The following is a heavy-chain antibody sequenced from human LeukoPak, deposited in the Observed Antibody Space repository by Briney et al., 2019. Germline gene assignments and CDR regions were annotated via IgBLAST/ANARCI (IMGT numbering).Heavy chain of an antibody. CDR2: ISYDGSNE. Sequence: AGGSLRLSCAASGFTFSSYAMHWVRQAPGKGLEWVAVISYDGSNEYYADSVKGRFTISRDNAKNSLYLQMNSLRAEDTAVYYCAKDLGTSPTPRGYFDYWGQGTLVTVSS. J-gene: IGHJ4*02. V-gene: IGHV3-30-3*01. D-gene: IGHD7-27*01. CDR1: GFTFSSYA. CDR3: AKDLGTSPTPRGYFDY.